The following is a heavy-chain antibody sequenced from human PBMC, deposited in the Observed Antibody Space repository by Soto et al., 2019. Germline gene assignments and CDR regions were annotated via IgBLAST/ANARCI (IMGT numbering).Heavy chain of an antibody. CDR3: ARGPDYDSSGSTTY. CDR2: IYYSGST. CDR1: GGSISSYY. Sequence: QVQLQESGPGLVKPSETLSLTCTVSGGSISSYYWSWIRQPPGKGLEWIGYIYYSGSTNYNPSLKSRVTISVDTSKNQCSLKLSSVTAADTAVYYCARGPDYDSSGSTTYWGQGTLVTVSS. J-gene: IGHJ4*02. D-gene: IGHD3-22*01. V-gene: IGHV4-59*01.